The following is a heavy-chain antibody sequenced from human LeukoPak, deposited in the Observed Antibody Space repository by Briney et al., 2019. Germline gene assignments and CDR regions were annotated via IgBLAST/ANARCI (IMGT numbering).Heavy chain of an antibody. J-gene: IGHJ5*02. D-gene: IGHD3-10*01. CDR3: AREVLWFGPHP. V-gene: IGHV1-46*01. Sequence: ASVKVSCKASGYTFTSYYMHWVRQAPGQGLEWMGIINPSGGSTSYAQKFQGRATMTRDTSTSTVYMELSSLRSEDTAVYYCAREVLWFGPHPWGQGTLVTVSS. CDR2: INPSGGST. CDR1: GYTFTSYY.